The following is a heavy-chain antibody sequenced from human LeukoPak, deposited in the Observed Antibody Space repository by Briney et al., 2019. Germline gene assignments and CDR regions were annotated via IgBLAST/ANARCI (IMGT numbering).Heavy chain of an antibody. CDR3: ASNWDYVRGYGMDV. CDR2: INQDGGEK. D-gene: IGHD1-7*01. Sequence: GGSLRLSCAASGFSFSSYWVSWVRQAPGKRLQWVANINQDGGEKNYVDSVRGRFTISRDNAKNTLYLQMNSLRAEDSAVYYCASNWDYVRGYGMDVWGQGTTVTVSS. V-gene: IGHV3-7*01. J-gene: IGHJ6*02. CDR1: GFSFSSYW.